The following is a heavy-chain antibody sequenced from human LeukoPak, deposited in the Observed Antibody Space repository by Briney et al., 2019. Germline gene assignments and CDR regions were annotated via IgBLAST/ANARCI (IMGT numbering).Heavy chain of an antibody. J-gene: IGHJ4*02. D-gene: IGHD3-9*01. CDR3: ARFYYDILTGHRYFDY. CDR2: LSSSDKT. CDR1: GGSITDGAYY. V-gene: IGHV4-39*02. Sequence: SETLSLTCSVSGGSITDGAYYWGWLRQPPGKGLEWIVSLSSSDKTYSKPSLQSRLTTSLDTSKNTFSLRLTSVTAADTAVYYCARFYYDILTGHRYFDYWGQGTLGTVSS.